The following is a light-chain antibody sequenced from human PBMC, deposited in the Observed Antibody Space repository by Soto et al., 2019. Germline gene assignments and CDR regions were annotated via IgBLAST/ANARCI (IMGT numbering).Light chain of an antibody. V-gene: IGLV1-40*01. Sequence: QSVLTQPPSVSGAPGPRVTISCTGSSSTIGANYDVHWYQHRPGTAPKLLIFGNNNRPSGVPDRFSGSKSGTSASLAITGLQAEDEGDYYCQSYDSTLSARYVFGTGTRSPS. CDR2: GNN. CDR1: SSTIGANYD. CDR3: QSYDSTLSARYV. J-gene: IGLJ1*01.